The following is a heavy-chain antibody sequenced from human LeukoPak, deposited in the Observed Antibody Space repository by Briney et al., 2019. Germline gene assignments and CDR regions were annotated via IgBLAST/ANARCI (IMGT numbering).Heavy chain of an antibody. CDR3: ATRGHIVVMAKPVVDP. Sequence: GGSLRLSCAASGFTFSSYAMSWVRQAPGKGLEWVSGISLSGTDTYYTDSVRGRFIISRDNSKNTLYLQMNSLRAEDTAVYYCATRGHIVVMAKPVVDPWGQGTLVTVSS. D-gene: IGHD2-8*01. CDR1: GFTFSSYA. V-gene: IGHV3-23*01. J-gene: IGHJ5*02. CDR2: ISLSGTDT.